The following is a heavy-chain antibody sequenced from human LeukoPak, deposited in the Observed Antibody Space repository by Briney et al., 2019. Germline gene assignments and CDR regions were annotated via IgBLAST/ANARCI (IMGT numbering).Heavy chain of an antibody. CDR2: IYYSGST. Sequence: SETLSLTCTVSGGPISSSSYYWGWIRQPPGKGLEWIGSIYYSGSTYYNPSLKSRVTISVDTSKNQFSLKLSSVTAADTAVYYCARERRSGSPRDAFDIWGQGTMVTVSS. D-gene: IGHD1-26*01. J-gene: IGHJ3*02. V-gene: IGHV4-39*07. CDR1: GGPISSSSYY. CDR3: ARERRSGSPRDAFDI.